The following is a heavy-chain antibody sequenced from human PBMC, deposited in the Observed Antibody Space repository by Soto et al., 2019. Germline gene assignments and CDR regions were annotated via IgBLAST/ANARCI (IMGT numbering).Heavy chain of an antibody. V-gene: IGHV3-33*01. Sequence: PGGSLRLSCAASGFIFNEYGMHWVRQAPGKGLEWVAVIWYDGSNKYYADSVKGRFTFSRDNSKNTMSLQMNSLRVEDTAMYYCARWGCSGSNCNLNQRSFDLWGQGTLVTVS. D-gene: IGHD2-15*01. J-gene: IGHJ4*02. CDR3: ARWGCSGSNCNLNQRSFDL. CDR1: GFIFNEYG. CDR2: IWYDGSNK.